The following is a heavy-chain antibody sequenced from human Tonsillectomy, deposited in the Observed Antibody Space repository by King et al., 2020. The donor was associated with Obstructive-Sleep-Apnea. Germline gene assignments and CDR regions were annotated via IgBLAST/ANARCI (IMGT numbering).Heavy chain of an antibody. J-gene: IGHJ1*01. CDR2: ISDDGSNK. CDR3: ARDRITMMGAEYFQH. D-gene: IGHD3-22*01. CDR1: GFTFSSYA. V-gene: IGHV3-30*04. Sequence: VQLVESGGGVVQPGRSLRLSCAASGFTFSSYAMHWVRQAPCKGLEWVAVISDDGSNKYYADSMKGRFTISRDNSKNTLFLQMNSLRAEDTAVYYCARDRITMMGAEYFQHWGQGTLVTVSS.